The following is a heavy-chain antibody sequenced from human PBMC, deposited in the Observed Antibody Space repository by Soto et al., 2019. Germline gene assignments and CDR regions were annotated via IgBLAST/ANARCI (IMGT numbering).Heavy chain of an antibody. V-gene: IGHV3-49*04. D-gene: IGHD6-6*01. CDR1: GFTFGDYA. J-gene: IGHJ6*03. Sequence: PGGSLRLSCTASGFTFGDYAMSWVRQAPGKGLEWVGFIRSKAYGGTTEYAASVKGRFTISRDDSKSIAYLQMNSLKTEDTAVYYCTRDLPYSSLYMDVWGQGTTVTVSS. CDR3: TRDLPYSSLYMDV. CDR2: IRSKAYGGTT.